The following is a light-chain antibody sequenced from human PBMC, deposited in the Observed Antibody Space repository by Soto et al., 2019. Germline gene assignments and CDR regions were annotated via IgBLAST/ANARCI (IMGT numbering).Light chain of an antibody. V-gene: IGLV2-14*01. J-gene: IGLJ2*01. CDR3: SSYTTSSTLNVV. CDR2: EVS. CDR1: SSNIGGNS. Sequence: QSVMTQPPSVSAAPGQRVTISCSGSSSNIGGNSVSWYQQLPGTAPKLMIYEVSNRPSGVSNRFSGSKSGNTASLTISGLQAEDEADYYCSSYTTSSTLNVVFGGGTKLTVL.